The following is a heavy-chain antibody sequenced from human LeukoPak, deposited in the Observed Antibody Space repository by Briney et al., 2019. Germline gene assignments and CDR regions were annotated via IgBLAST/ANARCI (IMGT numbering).Heavy chain of an antibody. D-gene: IGHD4-17*01. CDR2: INHSGST. V-gene: IGHV4-34*01. J-gene: IGHJ2*01. CDR1: GGSFSGYY. CDR3: ARGAERLRRFWYFDL. Sequence: SETLSLTCAVYGGSFSGYYWSWIRRPPGKGLEWIGEINHSGSTNYNPSLKSRVTISVDTSKNQFSLKLSSVTAADTAVYYCARGAERLRRFWYFDLWGRGTLVTVSS.